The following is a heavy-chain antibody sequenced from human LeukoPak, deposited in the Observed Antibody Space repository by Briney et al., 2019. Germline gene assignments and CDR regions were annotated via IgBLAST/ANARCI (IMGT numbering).Heavy chain of an antibody. V-gene: IGHV3-33*01. CDR3: ARDSTQYTTAWYSDY. CDR2: IWYDGSSQ. D-gene: IGHD1-26*01. Sequence: PGGSLRLSCTASGFSFSAYGMHWVRQAPGKGLEWVAVIWYDGSSQYYADSVKGRFTISRDNSKNTLFLQMNSLRAEDTAVYYCARDSTQYTTAWYSDYWGQGTLVTVSS. J-gene: IGHJ4*02. CDR1: GFSFSAYG.